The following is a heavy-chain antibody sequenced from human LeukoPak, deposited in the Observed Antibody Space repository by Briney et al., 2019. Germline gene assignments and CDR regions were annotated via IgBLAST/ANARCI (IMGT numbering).Heavy chain of an antibody. D-gene: IGHD4-11*01. V-gene: IGHV3-53*01. CDR3: ARDHYSNYLDY. CDR2: IYSGGST. Sequence: GGSLRLSCAASGFTFSSYAMSWVRQAPGKGLEWVSMIYSGGSTYYAESVRGRFTISRDNSKNTLYLQMNSLRAEDTAVYYCARDHYSNYLDYWGQGILVAVSS. CDR1: GFTFSSYA. J-gene: IGHJ4*02.